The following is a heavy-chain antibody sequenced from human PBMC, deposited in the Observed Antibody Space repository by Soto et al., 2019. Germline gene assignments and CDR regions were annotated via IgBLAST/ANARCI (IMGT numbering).Heavy chain of an antibody. V-gene: IGHV3-30*03. Sequence: SLRLSCAASGFTFSSYGMHWVRQAPGKGLEWVAVISYDGSNKYYADSVKGRFTISRDNSKNTLYLQMNSLRAEDTAVYYCARGLLEWELLQYFQHWGQGTLVTVSS. D-gene: IGHD1-26*01. J-gene: IGHJ1*01. CDR3: ARGLLEWELLQYFQH. CDR2: ISYDGSNK. CDR1: GFTFSSYG.